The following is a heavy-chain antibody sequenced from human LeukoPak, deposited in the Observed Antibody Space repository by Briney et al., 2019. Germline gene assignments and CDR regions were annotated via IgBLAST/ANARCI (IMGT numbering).Heavy chain of an antibody. CDR1: GFNFKYYA. V-gene: IGHV3-23*01. J-gene: IGHJ2*01. CDR3: AKGQDANYLPLDL. CDR2: ISGSGGYT. Sequence: GGSLRLSCAASGFNFKYYAMTWVRQAPGKGLEWVSSISGSGGYTYYADSVKGRFTISRDNSKDTLYLQVNSLRAEDMAVFYCAKGQDANYLPLDLWGRGTLVTVSS. D-gene: IGHD4/OR15-4a*01.